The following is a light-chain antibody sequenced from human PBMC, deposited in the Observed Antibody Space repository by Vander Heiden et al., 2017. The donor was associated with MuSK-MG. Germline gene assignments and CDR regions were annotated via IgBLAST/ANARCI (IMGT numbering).Light chain of an antibody. V-gene: IGKV1-39*01. Sequence: DIQLTQSPSSLSASVGDRVTITCRASQSINNFLNWYQQKPGKAPDLLIYAASSLQGGVPSRFSGSGSGTDFTLTITSLQPEDFATYYCQQTYNTLTFGGGTKVEIK. CDR3: QQTYNTLT. CDR1: QSINNF. CDR2: AAS. J-gene: IGKJ4*01.